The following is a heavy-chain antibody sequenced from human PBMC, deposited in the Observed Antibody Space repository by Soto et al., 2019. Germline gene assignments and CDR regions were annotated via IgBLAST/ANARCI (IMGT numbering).Heavy chain of an antibody. CDR3: ARDLGGAGSY. D-gene: IGHD1-26*01. V-gene: IGHV3-74*01. J-gene: IGHJ4*02. CDR1: GFTFSNYW. CDR2: LNRDGRRT. Sequence: AQLVESGGGLVQPGGSLRLSCAASGFTFSNYWMHWVRQVPGQGPVWVSRLNRDGRRTDYADSVGGRFTIFRDNARNTLYLQINSLRAEDTAMYYCARDLGGAGSYWGQGTLVTVSS.